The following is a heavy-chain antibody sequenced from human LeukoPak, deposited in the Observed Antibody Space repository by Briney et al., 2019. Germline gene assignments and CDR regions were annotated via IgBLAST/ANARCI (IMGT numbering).Heavy chain of an antibody. V-gene: IGHV3-7*01. Sequence: GGSLRLSCAASGFTFSSYWMSWVRQAPGKGLEWVANIKQDGSEKYYVDSVKGRFTISRDNAKNSLYLQMNSLRAEDTAVYYCARDGSYGSGSYYNVGSGGLDYWGQGTLVTVSS. CDR1: GFTFSSYW. CDR3: ARDGSYGSGSYYNVGSGGLDY. D-gene: IGHD3-10*01. CDR2: IKQDGSEK. J-gene: IGHJ4*02.